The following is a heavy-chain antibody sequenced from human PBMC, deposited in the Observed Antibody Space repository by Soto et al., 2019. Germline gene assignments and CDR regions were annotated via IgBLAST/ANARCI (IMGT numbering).Heavy chain of an antibody. CDR1: GGTFSRYT. J-gene: IGHJ4*02. V-gene: IGHV1-69*13. CDR2: IIPMFGKA. CDR3: ARDGTLYDGGAYYYLY. Sequence: ASVKVSCKASGGTFSRYTLSWVRQAPGQGLEWMGGIIPMFGKANYAQKFQGRVTITADESTSTGYMELRSLISEDTAVYYCARDGTLYDGGAYYYLYWGQGTLVIVSA. D-gene: IGHD3-22*01.